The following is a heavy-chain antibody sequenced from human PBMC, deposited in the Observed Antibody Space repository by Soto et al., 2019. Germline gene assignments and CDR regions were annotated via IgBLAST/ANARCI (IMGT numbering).Heavy chain of an antibody. CDR2: LSFDGHHK. CDR1: GFTFSSHG. D-gene: IGHD1-7*01. Sequence: GGSLRLSCSASGFTFSSHGMHWIRQAPGKGLEWVAVLSFDGHHKYFADSVKGRFTISRDNSRSTLYLHMSNLRAEDTALYYCSKGEMSTIRNSFDPWGQGTLVTVS. CDR3: SKGEMSTIRNSFDP. V-gene: IGHV3-30*18. J-gene: IGHJ5*02.